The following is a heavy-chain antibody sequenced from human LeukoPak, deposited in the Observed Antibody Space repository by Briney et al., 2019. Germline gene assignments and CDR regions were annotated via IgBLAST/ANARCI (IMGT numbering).Heavy chain of an antibody. CDR3: ARGVVVPAAN. Sequence: GASVKVSCKASGYTFTSYDINWVRQATGQGLEWMGWMNHNSGNKGYAQKFQGRVTMTRNSSISTAYMELSSLRSEDTAVYYCARGVVVPAANWGQGTLVTVSS. D-gene: IGHD2-2*01. CDR1: GYTFTSYD. V-gene: IGHV1-8*01. J-gene: IGHJ4*02. CDR2: MNHNSGNK.